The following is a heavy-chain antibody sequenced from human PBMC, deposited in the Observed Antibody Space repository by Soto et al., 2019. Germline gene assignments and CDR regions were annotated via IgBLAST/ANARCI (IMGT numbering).Heavy chain of an antibody. CDR1: GGSISSYY. D-gene: IGHD1-1*01. V-gene: IGHV4-59*01. Sequence: SETLSLTCTVSGGSISSYYWSWIRQPPGKGLEWIGYIYYSGSTNYNPSLKSRVTISVDTSKNQFSLKLSSVTAADTAVYYCARVPRVYTTGTTSGLSNYYYYMDVWGKGTTVTVSS. CDR3: ARVPRVYTTGTTSGLSNYYYYMDV. J-gene: IGHJ6*03. CDR2: IYYSGST.